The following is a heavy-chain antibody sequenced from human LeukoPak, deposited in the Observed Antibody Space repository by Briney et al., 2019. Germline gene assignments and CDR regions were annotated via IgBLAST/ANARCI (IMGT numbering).Heavy chain of an antibody. J-gene: IGHJ3*02. CDR1: GFIFSSYA. CDR3: ARKEYSSSSGAFDI. Sequence: GGSLRLSCAASGFIFSSYAMSWVRQAPGKGLEWVSSISSSSSYIYYADSVKGRFTISRDNAKNSLYLQMNSLRAEDTAVYYCARKEYSSSSGAFDIWAKGQWSPSLQ. CDR2: ISSSSSYI. D-gene: IGHD6-6*01. V-gene: IGHV3-21*01.